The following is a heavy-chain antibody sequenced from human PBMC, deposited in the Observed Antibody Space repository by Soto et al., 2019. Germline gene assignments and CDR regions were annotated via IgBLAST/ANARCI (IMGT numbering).Heavy chain of an antibody. D-gene: IGHD1-26*01. CDR2: ISAYNGNT. J-gene: IGHJ4*02. CDR1: GYTFTSYG. Sequence: QVQLVQSGPEVEKPGASVKVSCKASGYTFTSYGISWMRQAPGQGLEWMGWISAYNGNTNYAQKLQGRVTMTTDTSTSTADMELRSPRSADTAVYYCGRDVGIYPGGATGDYWGQGTLVTVSS. V-gene: IGHV1-18*01. CDR3: GRDVGIYPGGATGDY.